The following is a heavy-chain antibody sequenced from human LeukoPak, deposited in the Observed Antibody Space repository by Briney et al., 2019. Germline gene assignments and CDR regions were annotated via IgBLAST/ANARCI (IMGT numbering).Heavy chain of an antibody. J-gene: IGHJ6*03. V-gene: IGHV4-59*02. CDR2: IHYSGST. Sequence: SETLSLTCTVSGGPVRTYQWSWIRQPPGKGLEWIGNIHYSGSTYYNPSLRSRVTISVDTSKNQFSLKLSSVTAADTAVYYCARSSEGRYYYDSSGFSYYYYYMDVWGKGTTVTISS. CDR1: GGPVRTYQ. D-gene: IGHD3-22*01. CDR3: ARSSEGRYYYDSSGFSYYYYYMDV.